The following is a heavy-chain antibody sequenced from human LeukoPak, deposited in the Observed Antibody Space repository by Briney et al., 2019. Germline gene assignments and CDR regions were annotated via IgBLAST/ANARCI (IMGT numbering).Heavy chain of an antibody. CDR1: GGSISSGGYS. CDR3: ARANGWGYHFDY. J-gene: IGHJ4*02. V-gene: IGHV4-61*03. CDR2: IYYSGST. Sequence: SETLSLTCAVSGGSISSGGYSWSWIRQPPGKGLEWIGYIYYSGSTYYNPSLKSRVTISVDTSKNHFSLKLSSVTAADTAVYYCARANGWGYHFDYWGQGTLVTVSS. D-gene: IGHD2-21*01.